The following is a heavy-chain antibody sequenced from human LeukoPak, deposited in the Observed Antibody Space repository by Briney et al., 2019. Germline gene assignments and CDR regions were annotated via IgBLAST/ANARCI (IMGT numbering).Heavy chain of an antibody. Sequence: ASVKVSCKASGYTFTSYGISWVRQAPGQGLEWMGWIRPDNGDTKYTQKLQGRVTMTTDTSTSTAYMELRSLRSDDTAVYYCARDRRAAIGTPYDFDYWGQGTLVTVSS. CDR2: IRPDNGDT. CDR1: GYTFTSYG. J-gene: IGHJ4*02. V-gene: IGHV1-18*01. CDR3: ARDRRAAIGTPYDFDY. D-gene: IGHD6-13*01.